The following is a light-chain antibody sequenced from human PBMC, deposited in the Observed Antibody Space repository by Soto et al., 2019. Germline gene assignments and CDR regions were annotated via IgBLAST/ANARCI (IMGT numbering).Light chain of an antibody. CDR1: SSDVGGYNY. J-gene: IGLJ1*01. Sequence: QSALTQPRSVSGSPGQSVTISCTGTSSDVGGYNYVSWYQQHPGKAPKLMIYDVSKRPSGVPDRFSGSKSGNTASLTISGLQAVDEADYYCCSYAGSYTYVFGTGTKV. CDR2: DVS. V-gene: IGLV2-11*01. CDR3: CSYAGSYTYV.